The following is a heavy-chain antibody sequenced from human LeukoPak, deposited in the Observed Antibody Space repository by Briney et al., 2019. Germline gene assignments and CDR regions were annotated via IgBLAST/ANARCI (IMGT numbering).Heavy chain of an antibody. CDR2: MNPDSGNT. D-gene: IGHD3-10*01. J-gene: IGHJ6*02. V-gene: IGHV1-8*01. Sequence: ASVKVSCKASGYTFTSYDINWVRQATGQGLEWMGWMNPDSGNTGYAQKFQGRVTMTRNTSISTAYMELSSLRSEDTAVYYCARGFYGSGDYGMDVWGQGTTVTVSS. CDR1: GYTFTSYD. CDR3: ARGFYGSGDYGMDV.